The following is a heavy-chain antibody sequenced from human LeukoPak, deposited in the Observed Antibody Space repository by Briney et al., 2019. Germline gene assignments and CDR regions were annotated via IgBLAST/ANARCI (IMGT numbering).Heavy chain of an antibody. CDR2: ISYDGSNK. Sequence: PGESLKISCKGSGYSFTSYWIGWVRQAPGKGLEWVAVISYDGSNKYYADSVKGRFTISRDNSRNTLYLQMNSLRAEDTAVYYCAREYSGYEVDYWGQGTLVTVSS. D-gene: IGHD5-12*01. V-gene: IGHV3-30*19. CDR1: GYSFTSYW. CDR3: AREYSGYEVDY. J-gene: IGHJ4*02.